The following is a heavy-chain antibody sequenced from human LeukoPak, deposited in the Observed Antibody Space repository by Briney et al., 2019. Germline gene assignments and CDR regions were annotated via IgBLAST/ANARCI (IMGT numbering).Heavy chain of an antibody. J-gene: IGHJ5*02. Sequence: ASVKVFCKASGCTFTSYYMHWVRQAPGQGLEWMGIINPSGGSTSYAQKFQGRVTMTRDTSTSTVYMELSSLRSEDTAVYYCARGSVVVAATLSFDPWGQGTLVTVSS. CDR3: ARGSVVVAATLSFDP. CDR1: GCTFTSYY. D-gene: IGHD2-15*01. V-gene: IGHV1-46*01. CDR2: INPSGGST.